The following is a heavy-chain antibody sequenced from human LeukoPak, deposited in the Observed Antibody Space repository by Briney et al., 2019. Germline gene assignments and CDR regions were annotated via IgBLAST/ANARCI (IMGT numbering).Heavy chain of an antibody. J-gene: IGHJ5*02. CDR1: GGSISSGSYY. CDR2: IYTSGST. CDR3: ARGDDFWSGYRPGGLLDWFDP. D-gene: IGHD3-3*01. V-gene: IGHV4-61*02. Sequence: PSQTLSLTCTVSGGSISSGSYYWSWIRQPAGKGLEWIGRIYTSGSTNYNPSLKSRVTISVDTSKNQFSLKLSSVTAADTAVYYCARGDDFWSGYRPGGLLDWFDPWGQGTLVTVSS.